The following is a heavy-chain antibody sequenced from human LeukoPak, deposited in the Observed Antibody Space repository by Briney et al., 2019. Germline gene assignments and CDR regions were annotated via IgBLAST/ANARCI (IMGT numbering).Heavy chain of an antibody. D-gene: IGHD3-10*01. CDR2: IYHSGST. CDR1: GGSISNITNSNW. CDR3: ARTPSRSGSPFDY. J-gene: IGHJ4*02. V-gene: IGHV4-4*02. Sequence: SGALSLTCAVSGGSISNITNSNWWSWVRQPPGKGLEWIGEIYHSGSTNYNPSLKSRVTISVDKSKNQFSLKLSSVTAADTAVYYCARTPSRSGSPFDYWGQGTLVTVSS.